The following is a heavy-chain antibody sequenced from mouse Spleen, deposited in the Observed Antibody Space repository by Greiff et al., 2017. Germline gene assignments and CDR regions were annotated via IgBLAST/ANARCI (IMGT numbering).Heavy chain of an antibody. Sequence: EVKLMESGGDLVKPGGSLKLSCAASGFTFSSYGMSWVRQTPDKRLEWVATISSGGSYTYYPDSVKGRFTISRDNAKNTLYLQMSSLKSEDTAMYYCARHEGYYGSSPYYFDYWGQGTTLTVSS. J-gene: IGHJ2*01. V-gene: IGHV5-6*01. D-gene: IGHD1-1*01. CDR2: ISSGGSYT. CDR3: ARHEGYYGSSPYYFDY. CDR1: GFTFSSYG.